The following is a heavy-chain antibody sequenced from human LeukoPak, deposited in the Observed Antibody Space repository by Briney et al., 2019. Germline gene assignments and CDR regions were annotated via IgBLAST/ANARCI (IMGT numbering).Heavy chain of an antibody. CDR3: ARHVYVAAAPDY. CDR1: GGSISSSSYY. V-gene: IGHV4-39*01. J-gene: IGHJ4*02. Sequence: SETLSLTCTVSGGSISSSSYYWGWIRQPPGKGLEWIGSIYYSGSTYYNPSLKSRVTISVDTFKNQFSLKLSSVTAADTAVYYCARHVYVAAAPDYWGQGTLVTVSS. D-gene: IGHD6-13*01. CDR2: IYYSGST.